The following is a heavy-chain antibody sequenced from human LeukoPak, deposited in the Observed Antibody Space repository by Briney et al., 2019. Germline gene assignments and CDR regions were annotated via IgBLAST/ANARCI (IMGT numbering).Heavy chain of an antibody. V-gene: IGHV1-18*01. CDR1: GGTFSSYA. Sequence: ASVKVSCKASGGTFSSYAISWVRQAPGQGLEWMGWTSAYNGNTNYAQKLQGRVTMTTDTSTSTAYMELRSLRPDDTAVYYCARRVVVVPAATLHYYYGMDVWGQGTTVTVSS. CDR2: TSAYNGNT. D-gene: IGHD2-2*01. CDR3: ARRVVVVPAATLHYYYGMDV. J-gene: IGHJ6*02.